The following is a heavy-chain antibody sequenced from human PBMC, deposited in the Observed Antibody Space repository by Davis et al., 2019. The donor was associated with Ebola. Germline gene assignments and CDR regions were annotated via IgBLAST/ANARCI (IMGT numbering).Heavy chain of an antibody. D-gene: IGHD3-9*01. CDR1: GYTFTSYD. CDR2: MNPNSGNT. J-gene: IGHJ6*02. V-gene: IGHV1-8*01. Sequence: ASVKVSCKASGYTFTSYDINWVRQATGQGLEWMGWMNPNSGNTGYAQKFQGRVTMTRNTSISTAYMELSSLRSEDTAVYYCARNQYYDILTGYYTTYYYYGMDVWGQGTTVTVSS. CDR3: ARNQYYDILTGYYTTYYYYGMDV.